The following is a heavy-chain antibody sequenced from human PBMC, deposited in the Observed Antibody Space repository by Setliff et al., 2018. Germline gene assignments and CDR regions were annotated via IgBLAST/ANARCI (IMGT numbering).Heavy chain of an antibody. J-gene: IGHJ5*01. CDR1: GDSINRSGYY. CDR3: ARSYHLVLTNWFDA. V-gene: IGHV4-39*07. Sequence: SETLSLTCNVSGDSINRSGYYWGWIRQPPGKGLEWIGSMYYSGSNDYNPSLKSRVTISLDTSKNQFSLRLTSVTAADTAVYYCARSYHLVLTNWFDAWGHGTLVTGLL. D-gene: IGHD1-26*01. CDR2: MYYSGSN.